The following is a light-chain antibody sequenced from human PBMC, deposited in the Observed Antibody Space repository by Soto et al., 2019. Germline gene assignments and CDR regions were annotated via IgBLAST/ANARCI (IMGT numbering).Light chain of an antibody. CDR2: DAS. CDR1: QDISNY. V-gene: IGKV1-33*01. CDR3: QQYNIYPWT. Sequence: DIQMTQSPSSLSASVGDRVTITCQASQDISNYLNWYQQKPGKAPKLLIYDASNLETGVPSRFSGSGSGTDFTFTISSLQPEDIATYYCQQYNIYPWTFGQGTKVEIK. J-gene: IGKJ1*01.